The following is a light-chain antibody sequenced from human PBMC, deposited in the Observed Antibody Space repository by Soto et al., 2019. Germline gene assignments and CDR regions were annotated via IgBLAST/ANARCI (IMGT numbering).Light chain of an antibody. CDR3: QHYGSSPYT. V-gene: IGKV3-20*01. CDR2: GAS. J-gene: IGKJ2*01. CDR1: QSVSSNY. Sequence: EVVLTQSPGTLSLSPGERATLSCRASQSVSSNYLAWYQQKSGQAPRLLVYGASSRATGIPDRFSGSGSGTDFTLTISGLEPEDFAVYYCQHYGSSPYTFGQGTKLEIK.